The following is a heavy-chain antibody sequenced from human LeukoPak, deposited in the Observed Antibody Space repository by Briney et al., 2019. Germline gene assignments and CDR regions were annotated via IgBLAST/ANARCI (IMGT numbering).Heavy chain of an antibody. Sequence: SQTLSLTCAISGDSFSSNSTDWNWLSQSPSRGLEWPGRTYYRSKWYNDYTVSVKSRITFNPDTSKNQFSLHLNSVTPEDTAVYYCARKRLSADSFDIWGQGTLVTVSS. CDR2: TYYRSKWYN. CDR3: ARKRLSADSFDI. J-gene: IGHJ3*02. V-gene: IGHV6-1*01. D-gene: IGHD4/OR15-4a*01. CDR1: GDSFSSNSTD.